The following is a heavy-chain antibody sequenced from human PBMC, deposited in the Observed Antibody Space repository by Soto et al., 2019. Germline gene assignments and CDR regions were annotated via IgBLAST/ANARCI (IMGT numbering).Heavy chain of an antibody. V-gene: IGHV3-7*01. CDR2: IKQDGSKK. CDR1: GFTFSSYW. Sequence: EVQLVESGGGLVQPGGSLRLSCAASGFTFSSYWMSWVRQAPGKGLEWVANIKQDGSKKYYVDSVKGRFTISRDNAKNSLYLQMNSLRAEDTAVYYCARGGGDYGDYGVYFGYWGQGTLVTVSS. J-gene: IGHJ4*02. CDR3: ARGGGDYGDYGVYFGY. D-gene: IGHD4-17*01.